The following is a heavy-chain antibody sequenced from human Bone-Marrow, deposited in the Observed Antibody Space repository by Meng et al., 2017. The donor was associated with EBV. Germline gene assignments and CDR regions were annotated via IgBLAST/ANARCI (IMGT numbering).Heavy chain of an antibody. V-gene: IGHV1-2*06. J-gene: IGHJ4*02. Sequence: QVPRVQSVAEVKKPGASLDVSCKASGYSFTAYYMHWVLQAPGQGLEWMGQISPNNSATKYAQQFQGRVTMTWDTSTSTAYMELNRLRSTDTAIYYCAKSGWNPSWGQGTLVTVSS. CDR3: AKSGWNPS. CDR2: ISPNNSAT. CDR1: GYSFTAYY. D-gene: IGHD6-19*01.